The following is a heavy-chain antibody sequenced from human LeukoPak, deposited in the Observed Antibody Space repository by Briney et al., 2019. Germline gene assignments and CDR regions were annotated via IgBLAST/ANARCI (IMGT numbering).Heavy chain of an antibody. D-gene: IGHD3-3*01. CDR3: ATWAIFGVVMNFDY. V-gene: IGHV1-24*01. CDR1: GYTLTELS. CDR2: FDPEDGET. Sequence: ASVKVSCKVSGYTLTELSMHWVRQAPGKGLEWIGGFDPEDGETIYAQKFQGRVTMTEDTSTDTAYMELSSLRSEDTAVYYCATWAIFGVVMNFDYWGQGTLVTVFS. J-gene: IGHJ4*02.